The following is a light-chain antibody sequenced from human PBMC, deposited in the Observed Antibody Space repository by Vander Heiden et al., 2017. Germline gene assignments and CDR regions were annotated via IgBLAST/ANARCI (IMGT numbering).Light chain of an antibody. CDR1: RDITKY. V-gene: IGKV1-33*01. J-gene: IGKJ1*01. Sequence: DIQMTQSPSSLSASEGDRVTITCQASRDITKYIIWFQQKPGKAPQLLIYDASNLQTGVPSRFSGSGSGTDFTFTISGLQPEDIATYYCQQYYDLAWTFGQGTKVQIK. CDR2: DAS. CDR3: QQYYDLAWT.